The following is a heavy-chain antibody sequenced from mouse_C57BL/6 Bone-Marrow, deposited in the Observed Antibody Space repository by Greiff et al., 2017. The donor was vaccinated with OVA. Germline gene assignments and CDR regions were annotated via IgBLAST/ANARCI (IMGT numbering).Heavy chain of an antibody. CDR2: IDPSDSYT. J-gene: IGHJ2*01. CDR1: GYTFTSYW. V-gene: IGHV1-59*01. Sequence: QVQLQQPGAELVRPGTSVKLSCKASGYTFTSYWMHWVKQRPGQGLEWIGVIDPSDSYTNYNQKFKGKATLTVDTSPSTAYMQLSSLTSEDSAVYYCGNDHYGSSDYWGQGTTPTVSS. CDR3: GNDHYGSSDY. D-gene: IGHD1-1*01.